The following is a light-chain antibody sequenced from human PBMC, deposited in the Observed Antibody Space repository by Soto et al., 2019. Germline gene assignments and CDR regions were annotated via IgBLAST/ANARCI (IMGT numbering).Light chain of an antibody. CDR3: QQYDKTVPPVT. Sequence: DIILTQSPAIVSVSPGERATLSCRASRSVSTNLAWYQHKHGQAPRLLIYGASTRATDIPPRFSGSGSGTEFTLTIKYLKSEDFGVYYCQQYDKTVPPVTFGGGTKVEI. V-gene: IGKV3-15*01. CDR1: RSVSTN. CDR2: GAS. J-gene: IGKJ4*01.